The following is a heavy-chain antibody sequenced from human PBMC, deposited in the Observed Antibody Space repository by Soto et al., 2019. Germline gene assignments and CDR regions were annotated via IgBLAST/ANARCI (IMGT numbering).Heavy chain of an antibody. CDR3: ARDLYGNYYYGMDV. D-gene: IGHD3-10*01. Sequence: SETLSLTCTVSGGSVGSGSYYWSWIRQPPGKGLGWIGYIYYSGSTNYNPSLKSRVTISVDTSKNQFSLKLSSVTAADTAVYYCARDLYGNYYYGMDVWGQGTTVTVSS. V-gene: IGHV4-61*01. CDR2: IYYSGST. CDR1: GGSVGSGSYY. J-gene: IGHJ6*02.